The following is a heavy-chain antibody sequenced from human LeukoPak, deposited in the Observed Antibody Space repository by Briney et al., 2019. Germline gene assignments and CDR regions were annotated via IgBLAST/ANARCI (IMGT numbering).Heavy chain of an antibody. Sequence: ASVKVSCKASGYTFTSYDINWVRQATGQGLERMGWMNPNSDNTGYAQKFLGRVSMTRNTSISTAYMELSSLRSEDTAVYYCARGGGSGYYAFDYWGQGTLVTVSS. CDR2: MNPNSDNT. V-gene: IGHV1-8*01. J-gene: IGHJ4*02. CDR1: GYTFTSYD. CDR3: ARGGGSGYYAFDY. D-gene: IGHD3-16*01.